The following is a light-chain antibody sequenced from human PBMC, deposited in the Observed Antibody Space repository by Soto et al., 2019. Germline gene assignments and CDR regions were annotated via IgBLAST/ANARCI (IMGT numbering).Light chain of an antibody. V-gene: IGKV1-39*01. CDR3: QQSFSNPLT. J-gene: IGKJ1*01. Sequence: DVHMTQSPSPLSASVGYRFTITCGASQTISTYLNWYQQKPGKAPKVLIYGASRLQSGVPSRCSGSGSGTDFTLTISSLQPEDFGTDYCQQSFSNPLTFGQGTKV. CDR1: QTISTY. CDR2: GAS.